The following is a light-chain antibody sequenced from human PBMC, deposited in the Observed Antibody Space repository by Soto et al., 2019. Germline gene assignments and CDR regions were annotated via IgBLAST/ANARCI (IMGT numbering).Light chain of an antibody. CDR2: DAS. CDR3: QQRSNWPPLT. Sequence: EVVLTHSPATLSLSPCERATLSFSASQNLTRFLAWYQRKPGQAPRLLIYDASNRANGIPARFSGSGSGTDFTLTISSLEPEDFAVYYCQQRSNWPPLTFGGGTKVDIK. CDR1: QNLTRF. J-gene: IGKJ4*01. V-gene: IGKV3-11*01.